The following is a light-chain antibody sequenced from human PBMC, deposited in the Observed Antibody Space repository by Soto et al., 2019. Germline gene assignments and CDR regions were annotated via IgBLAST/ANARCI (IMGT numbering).Light chain of an antibody. J-gene: IGKJ1*01. CDR1: QSVSGW. Sequence: DIQMTQSPSTLSASVGDRVTITCRASQSVSGWLAWYQQKPGRAPELLISKASSLETGVPSSFSGIGSGTEFTLTISSLQPDDFATYYCQQYSSFPWTFGQGTEVEIK. CDR2: KAS. V-gene: IGKV1-5*03. CDR3: QQYSSFPWT.